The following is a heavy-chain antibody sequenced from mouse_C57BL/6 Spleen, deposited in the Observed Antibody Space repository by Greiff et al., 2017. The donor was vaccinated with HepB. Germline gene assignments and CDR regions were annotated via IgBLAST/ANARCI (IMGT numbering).Heavy chain of an antibody. V-gene: IGHV1-50*01. J-gene: IGHJ2*01. Sequence: VQLQQPGAELVKPGASVKLSCKASGYTFTSYWMQWVKQRPGQGLEWIGEIDPSDSYTNYNQKFKGKATLTVDTSSSTAYMQLSSLTSEDSAVYYCARRVLLRSYYFDYWCQGTTLTFSS. CDR1: GYTFTSYW. D-gene: IGHD1-1*01. CDR2: IDPSDSYT. CDR3: ARRVLLRSYYFDY.